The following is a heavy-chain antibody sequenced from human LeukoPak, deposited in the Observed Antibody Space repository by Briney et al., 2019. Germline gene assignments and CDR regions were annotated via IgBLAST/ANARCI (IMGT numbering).Heavy chain of an antibody. CDR3: ARDVRRSDSGYAMFDY. CDR2: INADKGNT. CDR1: GYAFTDYP. V-gene: IGHV1-3*01. Sequence: ASVKVSCKTSGYAFTDYPLHWLRQAPGQRLQWTGWINADKGNTKYSQEFQGRVTITRDTFATTTYMELSSLTSEDTAVYYCARDVRRSDSGYAMFDYWGQGALVTASS. D-gene: IGHD5-12*01. J-gene: IGHJ4*02.